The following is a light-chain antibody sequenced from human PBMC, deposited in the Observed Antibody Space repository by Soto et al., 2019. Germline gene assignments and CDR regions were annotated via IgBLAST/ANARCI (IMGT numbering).Light chain of an antibody. J-gene: IGKJ1*01. V-gene: IGKV1-39*01. Sequence: DIQMTQSPSSLSASVGDRVTITCRASQYIEDNLNWYQQKPGRAPVLLISSTSSLQSGVTSRFSGSGYGTDFTLTISSLQPEDFATYYCQQSYSTSRTFGQGTKVEIK. CDR3: QQSYSTSRT. CDR2: STS. CDR1: QYIEDN.